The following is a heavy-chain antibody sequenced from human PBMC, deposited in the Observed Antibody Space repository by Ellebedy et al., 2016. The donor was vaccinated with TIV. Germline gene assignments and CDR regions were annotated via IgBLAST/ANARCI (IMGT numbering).Heavy chain of an antibody. CDR3: ASSWGPTDLIGSSGWYRTDY. Sequence: SETLSLTXTVHGGSFSGYYWTWIRQTPGKGLEWIGEANHNGGTNYNPSLKSRLTISVDPSKNQFSLKLNSVTAADTAVYYCASSWGPTDLIGSSGWYRTDYWGQGTLVTVSS. D-gene: IGHD6-19*01. J-gene: IGHJ4*02. CDR2: ANHNGGT. CDR1: GGSFSGYY. V-gene: IGHV4-34*01.